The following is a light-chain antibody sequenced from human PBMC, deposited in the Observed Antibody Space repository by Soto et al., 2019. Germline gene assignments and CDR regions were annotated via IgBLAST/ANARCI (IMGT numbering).Light chain of an antibody. J-gene: IGKJ4*01. V-gene: IGKV1-12*01. Sequence: DIQMTQSPSSVSASVGDRVTITCRASQGISSGLAWYQQKPGKAPNLLIYGASSLQSGVPSRFSGSGSGTDFTLTISSLQPEDFATYYCQQTNGVPLTFGGGTKVEIK. CDR3: QQTNGVPLT. CDR2: GAS. CDR1: QGISSG.